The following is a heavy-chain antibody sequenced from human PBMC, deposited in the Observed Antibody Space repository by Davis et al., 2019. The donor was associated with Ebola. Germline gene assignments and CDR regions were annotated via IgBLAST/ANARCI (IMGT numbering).Heavy chain of an antibody. D-gene: IGHD3-3*01. V-gene: IGHV3-21*01. J-gene: IGHJ4*02. Sequence: PGGSLRLSCAASGFTFSSYSMNWVRQAPGKGLEWVSSISSSSSYIYYADSVKGRFTISRDNAKNSLYLQMNSLRAEDTAVYYCARGLAPDYDFRSGYPDDYWGQGTLVTVSS. CDR1: GFTFSSYS. CDR2: ISSSSSYI. CDR3: ARGLAPDYDFRSGYPDDY.